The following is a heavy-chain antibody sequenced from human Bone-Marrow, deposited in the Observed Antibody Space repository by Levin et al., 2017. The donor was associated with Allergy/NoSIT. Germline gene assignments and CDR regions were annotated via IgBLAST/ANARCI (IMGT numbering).Heavy chain of an antibody. Sequence: LSLTCAASGFTFSSYGMHWVRQAPGKGLEWVAVISYDVSNKYYADSVKGRFTISRDNSKNTLYLQMNSLRGEDTAVYYCAKDRGDGFCSGGSCYWVPYYWGQGTLFTVSS. J-gene: IGHJ4*02. CDR2: ISYDVSNK. CDR1: GFTFSSYG. CDR3: AKDRGDGFCSGGSCYWVPYY. D-gene: IGHD2-15*01. V-gene: IGHV3-30*18.